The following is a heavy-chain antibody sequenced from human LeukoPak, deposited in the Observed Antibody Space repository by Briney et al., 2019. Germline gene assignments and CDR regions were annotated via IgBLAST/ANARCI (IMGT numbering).Heavy chain of an antibody. D-gene: IGHD4/OR15-4a*01. Sequence: GWSLRLSCAASGFTFSSYGMHWVRQAPGKGLEWVAVIWYDGSNKYYADSVKGRFTISRDNSKNTLYLQMNSLRAEDTAVYYCARRTGAYGMDVWGQGTTVTVSS. J-gene: IGHJ6*02. V-gene: IGHV3-33*01. CDR1: GFTFSSYG. CDR3: ARRTGAYGMDV. CDR2: IWYDGSNK.